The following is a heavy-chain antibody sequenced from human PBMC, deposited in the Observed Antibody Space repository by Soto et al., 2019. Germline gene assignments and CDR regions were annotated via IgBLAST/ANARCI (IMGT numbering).Heavy chain of an antibody. J-gene: IGHJ4*02. Sequence: ASVKVSCKASGYTFTSYGISWVRQAPGQGLEWMGWISAYNGNTKYSQKFQGRVTITRDTSASTAYMELSSLRSEDTAVYYCARGNFRSGSYFLWGQGTLVTVSS. V-gene: IGHV1-18*01. CDR3: ARGNFRSGSYFL. D-gene: IGHD1-26*01. CDR1: GYTFTSYG. CDR2: ISAYNGNT.